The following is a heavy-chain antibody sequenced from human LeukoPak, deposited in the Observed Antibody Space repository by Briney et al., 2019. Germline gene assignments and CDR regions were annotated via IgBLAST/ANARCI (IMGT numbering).Heavy chain of an antibody. CDR2: ISSSSSYI. Sequence: HPGGSLRLSCTASGFNLASYMLNWVRQAPGKGLEWVSSISSSSSYIYYADSVKGRFAISRDNAKNSLYLQMNSLRAEDTAVYYCASVFLEWSPTHALDWFDPWGQGTLVTVSS. D-gene: IGHD3-3*01. J-gene: IGHJ5*02. CDR3: ASVFLEWSPTHALDWFDP. CDR1: GFNLASYM. V-gene: IGHV3-21*01.